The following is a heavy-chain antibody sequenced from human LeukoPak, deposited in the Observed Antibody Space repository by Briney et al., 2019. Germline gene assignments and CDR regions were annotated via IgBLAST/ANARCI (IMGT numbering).Heavy chain of an antibody. V-gene: IGHV3-23*01. CDR1: GFTFSSYA. CDR2: ISGSGGST. CDR3: AKDQTYYDILTGYVESDAFDI. J-gene: IGHJ3*02. D-gene: IGHD3-9*01. Sequence: GGSLRLSCAASGFTFSSYAMSWVRQAPGKGLEWVSAISGSGGSTYYADSVKGRFTISRDNSKNMLYLQMNSLRAEDTTVYYCAKDQTYYDILTGYVESDAFDIWGQGTMVTVSS.